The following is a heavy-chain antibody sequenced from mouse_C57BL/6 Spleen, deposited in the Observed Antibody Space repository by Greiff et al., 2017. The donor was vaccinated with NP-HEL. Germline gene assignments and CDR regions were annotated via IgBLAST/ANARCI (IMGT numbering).Heavy chain of an antibody. CDR2: IDPEDGET. V-gene: IGHV14-2*01. CDR3: AKLGGETGYAMDY. Sequence: EVQLQQSGAELVKPGASVKLSCTASGFNIKDYYMHWVKQRTEQGLEWIGRIDPEDGETKYAPKFQGKATLTVDKSSSTAYMELRSLTSEDSAVYYCAKLGGETGYAMDYWGQGTSVTVSS. J-gene: IGHJ4*01. CDR1: GFNIKDYY. D-gene: IGHD4-1*01.